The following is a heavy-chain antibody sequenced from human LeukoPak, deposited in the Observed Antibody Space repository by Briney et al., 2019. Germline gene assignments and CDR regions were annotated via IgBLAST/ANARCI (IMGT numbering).Heavy chain of an antibody. CDR1: GFTFSSYA. CDR3: ARDQSYYDSSGYYSH. V-gene: IGHV3-30-3*01. J-gene: IGHJ4*02. CDR2: ISYDGSNK. D-gene: IGHD3-22*01. Sequence: PGGSLRLSCAASGFTFSSYAMHWVRQAPGKGLEWVAVISYDGSNKYYADSVKGRFTISRDNSKNTLYLQMNNLRAEDTAVYYCARDQSYYDSSGYYSHWGQGTLVTVSS.